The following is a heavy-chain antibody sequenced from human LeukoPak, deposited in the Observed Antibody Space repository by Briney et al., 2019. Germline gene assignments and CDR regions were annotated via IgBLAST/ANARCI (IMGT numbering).Heavy chain of an antibody. J-gene: IGHJ5*02. V-gene: IGHV1-8*01. D-gene: IGHD6-13*01. CDR3: ARGGGNIAAAVWFDP. CDR2: MNPNSGNT. CDR1: GYTFTSYD. Sequence: GASVKASCKASGYTFTSYDINWVRQATGQGLEWMGWMNPNSGNTGYAQKFQGRVTMTRNTSISTAYMELSSLGSEDTAVYYCARGGGNIAAAVWFDPWGQGTLVTVSS.